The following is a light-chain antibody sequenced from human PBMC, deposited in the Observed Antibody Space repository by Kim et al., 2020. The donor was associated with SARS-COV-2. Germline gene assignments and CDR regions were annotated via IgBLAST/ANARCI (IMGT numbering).Light chain of an antibody. Sequence: AAVKLPCTLSSGHSSYAIAWHQQQPEKGPRYLMKLNSDGSHSKGDGIPDRFSGSSSGAERYLTISSLQSEDEADYYCQTWGTGIRVFGGGTKLTV. CDR2: LNSDGSH. CDR1: SGHSSYA. V-gene: IGLV4-69*01. J-gene: IGLJ3*02. CDR3: QTWGTGIRV.